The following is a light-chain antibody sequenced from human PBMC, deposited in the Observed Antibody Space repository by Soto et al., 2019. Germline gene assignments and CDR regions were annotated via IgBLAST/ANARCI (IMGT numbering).Light chain of an antibody. CDR2: LVS. Sequence: DLVMTQSPLSLPVTPGEPASISCRSSQSLLHSNGYNYFDWYLQKPGQSPQLLIYLVSNRASGVPDRFSGSGSGTDFTLKISRVEAEDVGVYYCMQALQTPITFGQGTRLEIK. CDR3: MQALQTPIT. CDR1: QSLLHSNGYNY. V-gene: IGKV2-28*01. J-gene: IGKJ5*01.